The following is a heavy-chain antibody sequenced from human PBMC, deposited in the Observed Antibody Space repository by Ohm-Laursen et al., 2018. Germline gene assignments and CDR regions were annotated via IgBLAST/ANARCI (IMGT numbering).Heavy chain of an antibody. Sequence: SETLSLTCSVSGGSISSYYWSWIRQPPGKGLEWIGYIYYSGSTNYNPSLKSRVTISVDTSKNQFSLKLSSVTAADTAVYYCARTEWFGELFAFDIWGQGTMVTVSS. CDR1: GGSISSYY. J-gene: IGHJ3*02. D-gene: IGHD3-10*01. V-gene: IGHV4-59*01. CDR2: IYYSGST. CDR3: ARTEWFGELFAFDI.